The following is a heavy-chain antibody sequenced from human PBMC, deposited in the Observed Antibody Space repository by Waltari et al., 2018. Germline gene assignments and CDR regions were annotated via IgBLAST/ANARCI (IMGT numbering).Heavy chain of an antibody. CDR3: AKAHFYDTSGYIEH. Sequence: RLTCTASGFIFNNYAFNWVRQAPGKGLEWVSGINGYGDKTYYADSVKGRFTLSRDNSRNTLSLQMNSLRAEDTAVYYCAKAHFYDTSGYIEHWGQGTLVTVSS. V-gene: IGHV3-23*01. CDR1: GFIFNNYA. D-gene: IGHD3-22*01. J-gene: IGHJ5*02. CDR2: INGYGDKT.